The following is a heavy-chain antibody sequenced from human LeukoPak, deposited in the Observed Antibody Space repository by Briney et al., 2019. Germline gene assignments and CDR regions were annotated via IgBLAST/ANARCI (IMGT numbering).Heavy chain of an antibody. CDR2: IYYSGST. J-gene: IGHJ5*02. Sequence: SETLSLTCPVSGGSISSGGYYWSWIRQHPGKGLEWIGYIYYSGSTYYNPSLKSRVTISVDTSKNQFSLKLSSVTAADTAVYYCARDDYGGNSGGNWFDPWGQGTLVTVSS. V-gene: IGHV4-31*03. D-gene: IGHD4-23*01. CDR3: ARDDYGGNSGGNWFDP. CDR1: GGSISSGGYY.